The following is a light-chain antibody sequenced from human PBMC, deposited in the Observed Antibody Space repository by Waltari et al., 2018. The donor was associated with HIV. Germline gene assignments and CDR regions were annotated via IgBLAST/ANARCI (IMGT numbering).Light chain of an antibody. CDR3: QKYDSPPWT. J-gene: IGKJ1*01. CDR1: QGINNY. V-gene: IGKV1-27*01. Sequence: IQMTQSPSSLSASVGARVTITCRASQGINNYLAWYQQKPGRAPHLLISAASTLQSGVPSRFSGSGSGTDFTLTISSLQPEDVATYYCQKYDSPPWTFGQGTKVEIK. CDR2: AAS.